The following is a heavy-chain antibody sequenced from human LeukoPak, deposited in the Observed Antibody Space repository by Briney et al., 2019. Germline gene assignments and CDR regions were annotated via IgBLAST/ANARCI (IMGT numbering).Heavy chain of an antibody. D-gene: IGHD3-22*01. CDR2: IYYSGST. CDR1: GGSISSRSYY. Sequence: PSETLSLTCTVSGGSISSRSYYWGWIRQPPGKGLEWIGRIYYSGSTYYKPSLKSRVTISVDTSKNQFSLKLSSVTAADTAVYYCAREAYYYDSSGYYYYGGWFDPWGQGTLVTVSS. V-gene: IGHV4-39*02. J-gene: IGHJ5*02. CDR3: AREAYYYDSSGYYYYGGWFDP.